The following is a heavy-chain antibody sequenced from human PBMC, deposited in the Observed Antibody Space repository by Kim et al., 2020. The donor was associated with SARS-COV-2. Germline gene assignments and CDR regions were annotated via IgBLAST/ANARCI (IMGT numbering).Heavy chain of an antibody. V-gene: IGHV4-39*01. CDR1: DSSISATPYH. D-gene: IGHD2-21*02. CDR3: ARHRSIGMTASMGPFDY. J-gene: IGHJ4*02. Sequence: SETLSLTCSVSDSSISATPYHWGWIRQTPGKGLEWIGSISFSGSTYYKSSLTSRVTISVDTSMNQFSLRLTSVTAADTAVYYCARHRSIGMTASMGPFDYWGQGTQVTV. CDR2: ISFSGST.